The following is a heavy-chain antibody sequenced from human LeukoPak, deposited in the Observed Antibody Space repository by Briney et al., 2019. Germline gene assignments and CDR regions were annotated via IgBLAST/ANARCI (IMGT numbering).Heavy chain of an antibody. J-gene: IGHJ4*02. CDR1: GGSLSGDNYY. CDR2: ISLRQST. D-gene: IGHD3-16*01. CDR3: AKTGAPMGGY. Sequence: SETLSLTCTPSGGSLSGDNYYWSWIRQPPGRGLQWFAYISLRQSTNYNPSLKSRFTISLDTSKNQYSLRRTSVTAADTAVYYCAKTGAPMGGYWGQGTLVTVSS. V-gene: IGHV4-61*01.